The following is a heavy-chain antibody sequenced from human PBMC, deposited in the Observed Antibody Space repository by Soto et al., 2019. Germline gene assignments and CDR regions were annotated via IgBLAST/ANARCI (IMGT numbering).Heavy chain of an antibody. Sequence: EVQLVESGGGLVQPGGSLRLSCVGSGFTFSNYAMHWVRQAPGKGLECVSVISGNGDTTYYANSVKDRFTISRDNSKDTLYLQMGSLRADDMAVYYCARAWRADVWGQGTTVAVSS. V-gene: IGHV3-64*01. CDR2: ISGNGDTT. CDR1: GFTFSNYA. J-gene: IGHJ6*02. CDR3: ARAWRADV.